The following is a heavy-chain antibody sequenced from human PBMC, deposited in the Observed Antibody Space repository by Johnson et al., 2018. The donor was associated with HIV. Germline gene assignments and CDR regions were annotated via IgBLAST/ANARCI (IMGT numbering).Heavy chain of an antibody. V-gene: IGHV3-9*01. CDR3: ASQGGSPAFDI. Sequence: EVQLVESGGGLVQPGRSLRLSCAASGFTFDDYAMHWVRQVPGKGLEWVSGITWNSGSIGYADSVKGRFTISRDNAKNSLYLQMDSLRAEDTALYYCASQGGSPAFDIWGQGTLVTVSS. CDR2: ITWNSGSI. D-gene: IGHD3-16*01. CDR1: GFTFDDYA. J-gene: IGHJ3*02.